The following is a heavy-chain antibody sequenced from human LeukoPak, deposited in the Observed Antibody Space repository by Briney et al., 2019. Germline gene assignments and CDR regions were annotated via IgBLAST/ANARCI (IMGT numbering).Heavy chain of an antibody. CDR1: GDSVSSNSAT. J-gene: IGHJ5*02. V-gene: IGHV6-1*01. CDR2: THYRSNWYY. D-gene: IGHD1/OR15-1a*01. CDR3: ARWSLGTYCFDP. Sequence: SQTLSLTCAISGDSVSSNSATWNWFRQSPSRGLEWLGRTHYRSNWYYDYAVSVKGRITINPDTSKNQFSLQLNSVTPEDTAVYYCARWSLGTYCFDPWGQGTLVTVSS.